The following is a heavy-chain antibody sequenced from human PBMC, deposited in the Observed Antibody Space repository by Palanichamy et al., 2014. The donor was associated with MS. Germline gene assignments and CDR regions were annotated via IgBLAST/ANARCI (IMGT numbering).Heavy chain of an antibody. CDR3: ARGPSGSYPRHFDY. CDR2: IYYSGST. D-gene: IGHD1-26*01. Sequence: QVQLQESGPGLVKPSETLSLTCTVSGGSISNYYWSWIRQPPGKGLEWIGHIYYSGSTNYNPSLKSRVTISVDMSKNQFSLKLSSVTAADTAVYYCARGPSGSYPRHFDYWGQGTLVTVSS. V-gene: IGHV4-59*01. CDR1: GGSISNYY. J-gene: IGHJ4*02.